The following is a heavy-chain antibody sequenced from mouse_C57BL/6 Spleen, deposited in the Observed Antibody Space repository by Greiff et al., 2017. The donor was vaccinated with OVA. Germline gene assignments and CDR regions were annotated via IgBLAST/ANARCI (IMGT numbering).Heavy chain of an antibody. Sequence: EVQLVESGGDLVKPGGSLKLSCAASGFTFSSYGMSWVRQTPDKRLEWVATISSGGSYTYYPDSVKGRFTISRDNAKNTLYLQMSSLKSEDTAMYYCARQTYGNYVEAMDYWGQGTSVTVSS. J-gene: IGHJ4*01. CDR3: ARQTYGNYVEAMDY. CDR1: GFTFSSYG. D-gene: IGHD2-10*02. V-gene: IGHV5-6*01. CDR2: ISSGGSYT.